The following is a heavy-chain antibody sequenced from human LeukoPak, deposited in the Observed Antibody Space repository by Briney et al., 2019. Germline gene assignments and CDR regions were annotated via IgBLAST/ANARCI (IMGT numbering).Heavy chain of an antibody. CDR2: INPNSGGT. J-gene: IGHJ3*02. V-gene: IGHV1-2*02. CDR1: GGTFSSYA. CDR3: ARDITAGVPRAFDI. D-gene: IGHD1-14*01. Sequence: ASVKVSCKASGGTFSSYAISWVRQAPGQGLEWMGWINPNSGGTNYAQKFQGRVTMTRDTSISTAYMELSRLRSDDTAVYYCARDITAGVPRAFDIWGQGTMVTVSS.